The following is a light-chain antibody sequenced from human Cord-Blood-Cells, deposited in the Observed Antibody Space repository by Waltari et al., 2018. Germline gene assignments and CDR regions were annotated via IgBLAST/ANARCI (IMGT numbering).Light chain of an antibody. CDR2: DVS. V-gene: IGLV2-14*01. Sequence: QSALTQPASVSGSPGQSITISCTGTSSDVGGYNYVSWYQQHPGKAPKLMIYDVSERHSGVSNRFSGSKSGNTASLTISGLQAEDEADYYCSSYTSSSTVVFGGGTKLTVL. CDR3: SSYTSSSTVV. J-gene: IGLJ2*01. CDR1: SSDVGGYNY.